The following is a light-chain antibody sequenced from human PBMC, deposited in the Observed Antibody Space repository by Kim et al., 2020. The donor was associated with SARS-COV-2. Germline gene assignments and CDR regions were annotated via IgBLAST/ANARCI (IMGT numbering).Light chain of an antibody. J-gene: IGKJ1*01. CDR3: QKCDSAPWT. Sequence: DIQMTQSPSSLSASVGDRVTITCRASQDISNYLAWFQLKPGKAPKLLIYAASALQPGVPSRFSGSGSGTDFTLTVTSLQPEDVATYYCQKCDSAPWTCGQGTNVDIK. CDR2: AAS. CDR1: QDISNY. V-gene: IGKV1-27*01.